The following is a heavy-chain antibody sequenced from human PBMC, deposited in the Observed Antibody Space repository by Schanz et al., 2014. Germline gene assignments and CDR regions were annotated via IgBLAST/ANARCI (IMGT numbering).Heavy chain of an antibody. CDR2: IKEDGSVK. V-gene: IGHV3-7*05. J-gene: IGHJ5*02. CDR3: AKAADWPVTRFDP. D-gene: IGHD3-9*01. Sequence: EVQLAESGGGLVQPGGSLRLSCAASGFTFSGFWMSWVRQAPGKGLEWVANIKEDGSVKDYVDSVKGRFTISRDNSKNSLYLQMNSLRAEDTAVYYCAKAADWPVTRFDPWGQGTLVTVSS. CDR1: GFTFSGFW.